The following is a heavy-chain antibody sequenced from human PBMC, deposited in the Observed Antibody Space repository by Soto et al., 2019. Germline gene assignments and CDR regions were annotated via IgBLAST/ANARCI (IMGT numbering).Heavy chain of an antibody. D-gene: IGHD3-3*01. CDR3: ATRITVFGLLIPPFDP. J-gene: IGHJ5*02. CDR2: INHTGGT. CDR1: GGSVNGYY. Sequence: SETLSLTCAVYGGSVNGYYWNWMRQPPGQGLEWIGEINHTGGTHYNPSLKSRVTMSVDTSKNQFSLRLRSVTAADTAIYYCATRITVFGLLIPPFDPWGQGTQVTVSS. V-gene: IGHV4-34*01.